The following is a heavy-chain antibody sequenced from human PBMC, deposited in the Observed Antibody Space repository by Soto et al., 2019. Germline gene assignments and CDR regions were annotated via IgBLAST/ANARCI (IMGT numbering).Heavy chain of an antibody. Sequence: QMQLVESGGGVVQPGRSLRLSCAASGFTFNSYAMHWVRQAQGKGLEWVALIWYDGSNKYYADSVKGRFTISRDNSRNTLYLQMNSLRAEDTAVYYCARGEQQLHYYGMDVWGQGTTVTVSS. CDR3: ARGEQQLHYYGMDV. V-gene: IGHV3-33*01. D-gene: IGHD6-13*01. J-gene: IGHJ6*02. CDR2: IWYDGSNK. CDR1: GFTFNSYA.